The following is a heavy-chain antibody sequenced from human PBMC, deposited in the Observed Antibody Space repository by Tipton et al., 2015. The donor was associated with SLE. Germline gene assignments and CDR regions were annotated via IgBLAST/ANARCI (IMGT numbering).Heavy chain of an antibody. CDR2: LFTSGTT. J-gene: IGHJ3*02. D-gene: IGHD3/OR15-3a*01. CDR3: ARVGLLGPDAFDI. CDR1: GASISSYY. V-gene: IGHV4-4*08. Sequence: TLSLTCTVSGASISSYYWSWFRQSPAKGLEWIGYLFTSGTTQYNPSLKSRLTISGDTSKNLFSLKLNSVTAADTAVYYCARVGLLGPDAFDIWGQGTMVTVSS.